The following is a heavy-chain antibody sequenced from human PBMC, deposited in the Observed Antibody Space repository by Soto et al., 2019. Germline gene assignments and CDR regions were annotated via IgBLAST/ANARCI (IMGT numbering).Heavy chain of an antibody. Sequence: PSETLSLTCGVSGTSVGSENWWGWIRQPPGKGLEWVGYIFSTGHTIYNPSLKSRVSMSLDTSKNQFSLKLSSVTAADTAVYYCASSLEWLLLGAFDIWGQGTMVTVSS. CDR3: ASSLEWLLLGAFDI. CDR1: GTSVGSENW. V-gene: IGHV4-28*01. J-gene: IGHJ3*02. CDR2: IFSTGHT. D-gene: IGHD3-3*01.